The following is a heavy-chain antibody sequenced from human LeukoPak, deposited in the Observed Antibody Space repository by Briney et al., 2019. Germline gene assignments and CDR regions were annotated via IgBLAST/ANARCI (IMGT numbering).Heavy chain of an antibody. J-gene: IGHJ4*02. Sequence: GGSLRLSCAASGFTFSHYEMYWVRQAPGKGLEWVSYISPTGSTMYYADSVKGRFTISRDNAKNSLYLQMNSLRADDTAVYYCATLTVASPLDCWGQGALVTVSS. CDR2: ISPTGSTM. D-gene: IGHD5-12*01. CDR1: GFTFSHYE. V-gene: IGHV3-48*03. CDR3: ATLTVASPLDC.